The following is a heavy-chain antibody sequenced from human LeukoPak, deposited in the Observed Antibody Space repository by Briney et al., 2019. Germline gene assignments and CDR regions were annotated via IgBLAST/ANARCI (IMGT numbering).Heavy chain of an antibody. V-gene: IGHV3-7*01. J-gene: IGHJ6*03. Sequence: GGSLRLSCAASGFTFSSYWMSWVRQAPGRGLEWVANIKQDGSEKYYVDSVKGRFTISRDNAKNSLYLQMNSLRAEDTAVYYCARERDYSNYNYYYMDVWGKGTTVTVSS. D-gene: IGHD4-11*01. CDR1: GFTFSSYW. CDR3: ARERDYSNYNYYYMDV. CDR2: IKQDGSEK.